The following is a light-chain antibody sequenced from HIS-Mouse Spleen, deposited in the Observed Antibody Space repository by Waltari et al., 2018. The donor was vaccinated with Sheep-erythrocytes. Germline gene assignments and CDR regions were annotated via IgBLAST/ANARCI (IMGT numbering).Light chain of an antibody. Sequence: QSALTPPPSASGSPGQSVTISCTGTSRSVGGYTYVSWYQQHPVKAPKLMIYEVSKRPSGVPDRFSGSKSGNTASLTVSGLQAEDEADYYCSSYAGSNNWVFGGGTKLTVL. CDR1: SRSVGGYTY. CDR2: EVS. J-gene: IGLJ3*02. CDR3: SSYAGSNNWV. V-gene: IGLV2-8*01.